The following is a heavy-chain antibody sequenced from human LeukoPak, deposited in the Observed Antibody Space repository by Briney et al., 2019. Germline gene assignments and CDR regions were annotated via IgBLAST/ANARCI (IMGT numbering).Heavy chain of an antibody. D-gene: IGHD3-3*01. V-gene: IGHV3-64D*09. CDR3: VKGSYDLPNWFDP. J-gene: IGHJ5*02. Sequence: PGGSLRLSCSASGFSFSSYGMHWVRQAPGKGLEYVSAVSYNGGRTYYADSVKGRFTISRDNSKNTLYLQMSSLRADDTAVYYCVKGSYDLPNWFDPWGQGTLVTVSS. CDR2: VSYNGGRT. CDR1: GFSFSSYG.